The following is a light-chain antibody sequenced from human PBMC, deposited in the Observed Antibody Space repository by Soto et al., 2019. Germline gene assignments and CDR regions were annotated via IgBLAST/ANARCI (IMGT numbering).Light chain of an antibody. V-gene: IGKV1-9*01. CDR3: QQLYSLTRS. J-gene: IGKJ2*01. Sequence: DIQLTQSPIFLSASVGDRVTISCRASQAIFNYLDWYQQKPGKAPNLLIFGASTLQSGVPSRFSGSRSGTEFTFTISSLQPEDFATYYCQQLYSLTRSFGQRTKLEIK. CDR2: GAS. CDR1: QAIFNY.